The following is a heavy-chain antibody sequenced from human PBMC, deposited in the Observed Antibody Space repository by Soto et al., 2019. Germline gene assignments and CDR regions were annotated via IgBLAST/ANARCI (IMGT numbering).Heavy chain of an antibody. Sequence: QVQLVQSGAEVKKPGSSVKVSCKASGGIFSTYAISWLRQAPGQGLEWMGGIIPIFGTPNYAQRFQGRVTITADESTTKSYMELSRLKSADTAVYYCARDRDDYGSGNYYNRMDFWGQVTLVTVSS. V-gene: IGHV1-69*01. J-gene: IGHJ4*02. CDR3: ARDRDDYGSGNYYNRMDF. CDR2: IIPIFGTP. D-gene: IGHD3-10*01. CDR1: GGIFSTYA.